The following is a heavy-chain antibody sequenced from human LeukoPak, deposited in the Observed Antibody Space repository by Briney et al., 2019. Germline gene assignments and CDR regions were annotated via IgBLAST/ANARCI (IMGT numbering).Heavy chain of an antibody. V-gene: IGHV1-69*05. D-gene: IGHD2-2*01. CDR3: ATPEPLRPGKGYCSSTSCYLSY. J-gene: IGHJ4*02. CDR2: IIPIFGTA. CDR1: GGTFSSYA. Sequence: ASVKVSFKASGGTFSSYAISWVRQAPGQGLEWMGGIIPIFGTANYAQKFQGRVTITTDESTSTAYMELSSLRSEDTAVYYCATPEPLRPGKGYCSSTSCYLSYWGQGTLVTVSS.